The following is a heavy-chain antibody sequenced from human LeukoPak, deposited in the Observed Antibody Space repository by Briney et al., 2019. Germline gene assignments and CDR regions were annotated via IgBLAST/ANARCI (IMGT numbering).Heavy chain of an antibody. CDR3: ARQVVPAAAPGWFDP. CDR1: GFTFSTYW. J-gene: IGHJ5*02. D-gene: IGHD2-2*01. CDR2: IKPDGGEK. Sequence: GGSLRLSCAASGFTFSTYWMSWVRQAPGKGLEWVANIKPDGGEKYYVDSVKGRFTISRDNAKNSLNLQMNSLRVEDTAVYYCARQVVPAAAPGWFDPWGQGTLVTVSS. V-gene: IGHV3-7*01.